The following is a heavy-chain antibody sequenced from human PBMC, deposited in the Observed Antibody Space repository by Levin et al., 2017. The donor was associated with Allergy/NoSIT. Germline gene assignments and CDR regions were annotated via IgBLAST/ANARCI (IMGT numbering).Heavy chain of an antibody. CDR2: ISYDGSNK. Sequence: PGGSLRLSCAASGFTFSSYGMHWVRQAPGKGLEWVAVISYDGSNKYYADSVKGRFTISRDNSKNTLYLQMNSLRAEDTAVYYCATPDKGAAGTPYYYYGMDVWGQGTTVTVSS. J-gene: IGHJ6*02. CDR1: GFTFSSYG. D-gene: IGHD6-13*01. CDR3: ATPDKGAAGTPYYYYGMDV. V-gene: IGHV3-30*03.